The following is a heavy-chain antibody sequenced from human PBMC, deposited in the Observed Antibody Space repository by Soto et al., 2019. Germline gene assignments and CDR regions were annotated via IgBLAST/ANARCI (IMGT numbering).Heavy chain of an antibody. J-gene: IGHJ6*02. CDR2: ISSSSSYI. CDR1: GFTFSSYS. CDR3: ACLPYYDILTGYYTHMSDYGMDV. D-gene: IGHD3-9*01. V-gene: IGHV3-21*01. Sequence: EVQLVESGGGLVKPGGSLRLSCAASGFTFSSYSMNWVRQAPGKGLEWVSSISSSSSYIYYADSVKGRFTISRDNAKNSLYLQMNSLRAEDTAVYYCACLPYYDILTGYYTHMSDYGMDVWGQGTTVTVSS.